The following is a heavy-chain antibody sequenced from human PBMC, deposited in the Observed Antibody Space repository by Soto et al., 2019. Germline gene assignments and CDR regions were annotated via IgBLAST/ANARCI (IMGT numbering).Heavy chain of an antibody. J-gene: IGHJ4*02. CDR2: IDYSGRT. CDR3: ARYYCSSTTCYYFDY. D-gene: IGHD2-2*01. CDR1: GGSIISHY. V-gene: IGHV4-59*11. Sequence: SEALSVTCTVSGGSIISHYWSWIRQTPGKGLEWIGYIDYSGRTNYNPSLKSRVSFSVDTSKNQFSLKLTSVTAADTAVYYCARYYCSSTTCYYFDYWGQGALVTVSS.